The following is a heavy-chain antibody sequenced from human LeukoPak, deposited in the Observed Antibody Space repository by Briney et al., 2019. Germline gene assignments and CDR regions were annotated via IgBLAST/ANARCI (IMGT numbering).Heavy chain of an antibody. J-gene: IGHJ3*02. CDR2: ISSSTSTI. Sequence: GGSLRLSCAASGFTFSSYSMNWVRQAPGKGLEWVSYISSSTSTIYYADSAKGRFTISRDNAKNSLYLQMNSLRAEDTAVYYCAKLGPLGRSNDAFDIWGQGTMVTVSS. CDR1: GFTFSSYS. V-gene: IGHV3-48*01. CDR3: AKLGPLGRSNDAFDI.